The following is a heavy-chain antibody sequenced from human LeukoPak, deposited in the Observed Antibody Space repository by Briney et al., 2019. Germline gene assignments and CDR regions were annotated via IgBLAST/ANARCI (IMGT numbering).Heavy chain of an antibody. CDR3: ARALGYCSSTSCSSYTFDY. CDR1: GYTFTGYY. Sequence: ASVKVSCKASGYTFTGYYMHWVRQAPGQGLGWMGWINPNSGGTNYAQKFQGRVTMTRDTSISTAYMELSRLRSDDTAVYYCARALGYCSSTSCSSYTFDYWGQGTLVTVSS. V-gene: IGHV1-2*02. CDR2: INPNSGGT. D-gene: IGHD2-2*01. J-gene: IGHJ4*02.